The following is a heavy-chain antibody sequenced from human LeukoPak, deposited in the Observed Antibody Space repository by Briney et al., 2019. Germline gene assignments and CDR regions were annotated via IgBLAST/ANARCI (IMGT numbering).Heavy chain of an antibody. D-gene: IGHD1-1*01. CDR1: GGSVTSSSYY. CDR2: LYYGGSA. J-gene: IGHJ3*02. V-gene: IGHV4-39*01. CDR3: ARGMSTLTGDAFDI. Sequence: PSETLSLTCTVSGGSVTSSSYYWAWIRQSPGKGLEWIGSLYYGGSAYYNPSLESRITISEDTFKNQFSLELTSVTAADTADYYCARGMSTLTGDAFDIWGQGARVTVSS.